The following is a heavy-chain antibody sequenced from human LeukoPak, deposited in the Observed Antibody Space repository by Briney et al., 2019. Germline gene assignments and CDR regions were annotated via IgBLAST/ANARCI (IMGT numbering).Heavy chain of an antibody. CDR3: VRPAEQQLDAYDI. CDR1: GDSISSNSYY. Sequence: SETLTLTCTVSGDSISSNSYYWGWIRQPPGKGLEWIGSINYRGSTYDAPSTQSRVTISVDTSKNQFSLQLTSVTAADTAVYYCVRPAEQQLDAYDIWGQGTMVTVSS. D-gene: IGHD6-13*01. J-gene: IGHJ3*02. V-gene: IGHV4-39*01. CDR2: INYRGST.